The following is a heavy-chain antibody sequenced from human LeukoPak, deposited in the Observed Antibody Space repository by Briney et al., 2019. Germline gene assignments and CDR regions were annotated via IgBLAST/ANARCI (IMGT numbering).Heavy chain of an antibody. CDR3: ARQYYYDSSGYYPEYYFDY. J-gene: IGHJ4*02. CDR1: GFTFGDYA. D-gene: IGHD3-22*01. CDR2: ISSSGSTI. Sequence: GGSLRLSCTASGFTFGDYAMSWVRQAPGKGLEWVSYISSSGSTIYYADSVKGRFTISRDNAKNSLYLQMNSLRAEDTAVYYCARQYYYDSSGYYPEYYFDYWGQGTLVTVSS. V-gene: IGHV3-11*04.